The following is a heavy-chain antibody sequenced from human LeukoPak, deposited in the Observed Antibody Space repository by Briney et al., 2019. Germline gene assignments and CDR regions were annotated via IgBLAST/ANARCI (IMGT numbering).Heavy chain of an antibody. CDR2: INREGSQI. CDR3: ARGSLTAGFDY. V-gene: IGHV3-7*01. CDR1: GFTLTTSW. Sequence: GGSLRLSCAASGFTLTTSWMTWVRQAPGKGLEWVTNINREGSQIDYMDSVKGRFTISRDSANNALYLQMNSLRAEDTAVYYCARGSLTAGFDYWGQGTLVTVSS. J-gene: IGHJ4*02.